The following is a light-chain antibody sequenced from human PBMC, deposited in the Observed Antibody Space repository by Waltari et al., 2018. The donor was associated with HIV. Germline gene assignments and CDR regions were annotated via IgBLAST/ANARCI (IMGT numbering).Light chain of an antibody. CDR1: QSLLHNNGNNF. Sequence: IVVTLIPHSLPATPGEPSSITCSSRQSLLHNNGNNFLDWYLQKRGQWPQLLIYLGSSGASGVPDMGRGRGEGTDYTQNTTRVEGEDGGLYYCRKALETLLTFGQGTKLEIK. CDR3: RKALETLLT. V-gene: IGKV2-28*01. J-gene: IGKJ2*01. CDR2: LGS.